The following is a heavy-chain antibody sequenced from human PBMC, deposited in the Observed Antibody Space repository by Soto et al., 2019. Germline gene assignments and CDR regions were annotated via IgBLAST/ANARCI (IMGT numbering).Heavy chain of an antibody. Sequence: GGSLRLSCAASGFTFSSYSMNWVRQAPGKGLEWVSSISSSSSYIYYADSVKGRFTISRDNAKNSLYLRMNSLRAEDTAVYYCARGRRFDWLGWGFDPWGQGTLVTVSS. V-gene: IGHV3-21*01. CDR2: ISSSSSYI. CDR3: ARGRRFDWLGWGFDP. CDR1: GFTFSSYS. D-gene: IGHD3-9*01. J-gene: IGHJ5*02.